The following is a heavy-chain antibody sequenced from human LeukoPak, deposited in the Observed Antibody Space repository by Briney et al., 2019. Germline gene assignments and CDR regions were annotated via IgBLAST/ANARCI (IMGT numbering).Heavy chain of an antibody. Sequence: PSETLSLTCTVSGGSISSYYWSWIRQPPGKGLEWIGYIYYSGSTNYNPSLKSRVTISVDTSKNQFSLKLSSVTAADTAVYYCARERYPGVALDGWGQGTLVTVSS. V-gene: IGHV4-59*01. CDR1: GGSISSYY. CDR2: IYYSGST. CDR3: ARERYPGVALDG. D-gene: IGHD3-3*01. J-gene: IGHJ4*02.